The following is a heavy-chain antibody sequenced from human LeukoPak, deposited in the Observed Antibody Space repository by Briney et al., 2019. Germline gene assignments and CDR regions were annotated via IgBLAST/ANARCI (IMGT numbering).Heavy chain of an antibody. CDR2: INPNSGGT. J-gene: IGHJ4*02. Sequence: GASVKVSCKASGYTFTGYYMHWVRQAPGQGLEWMGWINPNSGGTIYAQKFQGRVTMTRDTSISTAYMELSRLRSDDTAVYYCARAREWLATYYFDYWGQGTLVTVSS. CDR1: GYTFTGYY. V-gene: IGHV1-2*02. CDR3: ARAREWLATYYFDY. D-gene: IGHD6-19*01.